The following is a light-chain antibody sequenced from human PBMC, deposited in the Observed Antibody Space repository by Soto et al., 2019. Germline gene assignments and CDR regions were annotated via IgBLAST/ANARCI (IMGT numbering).Light chain of an antibody. CDR3: SSHTSSSTYV. CDR1: GSDVGTYNR. CDR2: DVS. V-gene: IGLV2-18*02. J-gene: IGLJ1*01. Sequence: QSALTQPPSVSGSPGQSVAISCTGTGSDVGTYNRVSWYQQPPGTAPKLMIYDVSDRPSGVPDRFSGSKSGNTASLTISGLQAEDEADYYCSSHTSSSTYVFGTGTKLTVL.